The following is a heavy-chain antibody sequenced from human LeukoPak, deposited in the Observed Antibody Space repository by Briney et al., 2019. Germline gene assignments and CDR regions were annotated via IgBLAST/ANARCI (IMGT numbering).Heavy chain of an antibody. CDR3: AGERGEEYSSGWYKTNYFDN. Sequence: SETLSLTCTVSGGSISSYYWSWIRQPPGKGLEWIGYIYYSGSTNYNPSLKSRVTISVDTSKNQFSLKLSSVTGADTAVYYCAGERGEEYSSGWYKTNYFDNWGQGIRVTVSS. CDR1: GGSISSYY. D-gene: IGHD6-19*01. J-gene: IGHJ4*02. CDR2: IYYSGST. V-gene: IGHV4-59*12.